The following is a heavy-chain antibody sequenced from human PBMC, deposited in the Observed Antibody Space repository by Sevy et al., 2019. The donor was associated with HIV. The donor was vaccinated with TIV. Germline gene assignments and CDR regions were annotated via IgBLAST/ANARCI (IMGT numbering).Heavy chain of an antibody. CDR1: GYRFTDYW. V-gene: IGHV5-51*01. CDR3: ARGARGTLPSYYYYGWDI. J-gene: IGHJ6*02. Sequence: GESLKISCKGSGYRFTDYWIAWVRQRPGKGLEWMGIIYPGDSDTIYSPSFRGQVTISVDKSITTAYVKWSTLKASDTDIYYCARGARGTLPSYYYYGWDIWGQGTTVTVSS. CDR2: IYPGDSDT.